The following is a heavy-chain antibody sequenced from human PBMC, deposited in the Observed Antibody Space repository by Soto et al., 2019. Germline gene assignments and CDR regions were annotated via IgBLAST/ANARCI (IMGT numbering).Heavy chain of an antibody. CDR1: GGFFSGYY. Sequence: SETLSLTCAVYGGFFSGYYWSWIRQPPGKGLEWIGEINHSGSTNYNPSLKSRVTISVDTSKNQFSLKLSSVTAADTAVYYCARGRGNDFWSGELDYWGQGTLVTVSS. J-gene: IGHJ4*02. V-gene: IGHV4-34*01. D-gene: IGHD3-3*01. CDR2: INHSGST. CDR3: ARGRGNDFWSGELDY.